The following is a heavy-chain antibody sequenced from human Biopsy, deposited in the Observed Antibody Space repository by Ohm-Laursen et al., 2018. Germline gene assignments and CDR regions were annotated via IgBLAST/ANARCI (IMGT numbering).Heavy chain of an antibody. CDR3: AKRGVERGRPLAY. CDR2: INSMFGTT. D-gene: IGHD1-1*01. Sequence: SSVTVSCKASGGTFSSFGISCVRQAPGQGLEWMGEINSMFGTTNYAQTFQGRFTITADESTSTAYMEVSSLRSEDTAVYYCAKRGVERGRPLAYWGQGTLVTVSA. V-gene: IGHV1-69*01. J-gene: IGHJ4*02. CDR1: GGTFSSFG.